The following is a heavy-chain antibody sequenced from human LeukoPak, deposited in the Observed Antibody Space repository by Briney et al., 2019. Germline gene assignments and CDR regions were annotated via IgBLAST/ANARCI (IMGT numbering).Heavy chain of an antibody. CDR1: GFTFSSYA. J-gene: IGHJ4*02. Sequence: GGSLRLSCAASGFTFSSYAMHWVRQAPGKGLEWVAVISYDGSNKYYADSVKGRFTISRDNSKNTLYLQMNSLRAEDTAVYYCARDKIVGPTTLDYWGQGTLVTVSS. CDR2: ISYDGSNK. V-gene: IGHV3-30-3*01. CDR3: ARDKIVGPTTLDY. D-gene: IGHD1-26*01.